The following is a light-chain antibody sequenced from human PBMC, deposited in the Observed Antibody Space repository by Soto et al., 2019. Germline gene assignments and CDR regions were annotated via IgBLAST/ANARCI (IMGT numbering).Light chain of an antibody. V-gene: IGLV2-8*01. CDR2: EVT. Sequence: QSALTQPPSASGSPGQSVTISCTGSNVGEYDYVSWYQQHPGKAPKLMIHEVTKRPSGVPDRFSGSKSGNTASLTVSGLQAEYEADYYCSSFAGSNIWVFGGGTKLTVL. CDR1: NVGEYDY. J-gene: IGLJ3*02. CDR3: SSFAGSNIWV.